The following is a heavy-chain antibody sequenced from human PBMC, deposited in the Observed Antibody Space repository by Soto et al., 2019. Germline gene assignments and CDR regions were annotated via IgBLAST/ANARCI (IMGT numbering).Heavy chain of an antibody. CDR3: ARGPLEYSGSTR. D-gene: IGHD1-26*01. V-gene: IGHV4-30-4*01. J-gene: IGHJ4*02. CDR1: GCSISSGDYY. Sequence: PSETLSLTCTVSGCSISSGDYYWSWIRQPPGKGLEWIGYIYYSGSTYYNPSLKSRVTISVDTSKNQFSLKLSSVTAADTAVYYCARGPLEYSGSTRWGQGTLVTVSS. CDR2: IYYSGST.